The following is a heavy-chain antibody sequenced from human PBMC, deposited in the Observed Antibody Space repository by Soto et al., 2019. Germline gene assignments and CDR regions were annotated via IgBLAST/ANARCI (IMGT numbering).Heavy chain of an antibody. J-gene: IGHJ6*02. V-gene: IGHV4-31*03. CDR3: ARDGLNISAKNYYGMDV. Sequence: KTSETLSLTCTVSGGSISIGGYYWSCIRQHPGKGLEWIGYIYYSGSTYYNPSLKSRVTISVDTSKNQFSLKLSSVTAADTAVYYCARDGLNISAKNYYGMDVWGQGTTVTVSS. D-gene: IGHD1-26*01. CDR2: IYYSGST. CDR1: GGSISIGGYY.